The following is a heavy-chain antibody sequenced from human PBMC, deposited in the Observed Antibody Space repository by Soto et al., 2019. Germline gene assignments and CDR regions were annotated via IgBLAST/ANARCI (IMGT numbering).Heavy chain of an antibody. J-gene: IGHJ4*02. D-gene: IGHD2-21*02. CDR2: IKSKTDGGTT. V-gene: IGHV3-15*07. CDR3: TTADAYCGGDCHSAVDY. CDR1: GFTFSNAW. Sequence: EVQLVESGGGLVKPGGSLRLSCAASGFTFSNAWMNWVRQAPGKGLEWVGRIKSKTDGGTTDYAAPVKGKFTISRDDSKNTLYLQMNSLKTEDTAVYYCTTADAYCGGDCHSAVDYWGQGTLVTVSS.